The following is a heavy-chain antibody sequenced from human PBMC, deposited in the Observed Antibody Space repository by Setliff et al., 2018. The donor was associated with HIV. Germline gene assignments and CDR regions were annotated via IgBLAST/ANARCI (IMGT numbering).Heavy chain of an antibody. J-gene: IGHJ4*02. CDR2: LNPSGGST. D-gene: IGHD3-22*01. CDR1: GYTFINYY. V-gene: IGHV1-46*01. Sequence: ASVKVSCKASGYTFINYYIHGVRQVPGQGLEWMGILNPSGGSTTYALKFQGRVTMTSDTSITTAYMELSRLISDETAVYYCAREERYYDGKGALDYWGQGTLVTVSS. CDR3: AREERYYDGKGALDY.